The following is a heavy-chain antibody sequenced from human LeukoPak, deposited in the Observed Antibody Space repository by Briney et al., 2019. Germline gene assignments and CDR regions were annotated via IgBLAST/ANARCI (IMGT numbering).Heavy chain of an antibody. J-gene: IGHJ4*02. CDR1: GGSISSDY. CDR3: ARVTSGYDFAY. V-gene: IGHV4-59*01. D-gene: IGHD5-12*01. Sequence: SETLSLTCTVSGGSISSDYWSWVREPPGKGLWCSGYIYYSGSTNSNPSLNSRVTISVDTTKTQLPLKISPVTADATAVYYWARVTSGYDFAYGGQGTLVTVSS. CDR2: IYYSGST.